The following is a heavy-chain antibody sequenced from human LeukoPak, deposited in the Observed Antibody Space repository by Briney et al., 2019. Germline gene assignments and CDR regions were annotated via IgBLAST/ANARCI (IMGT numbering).Heavy chain of an antibody. J-gene: IGHJ4*02. CDR3: ARLNARDYYFDY. V-gene: IGHV3-33*01. Sequence: GGSLRLSCAASGFTFSSYGMHWVRQAPGKGLDWVAVIWYDGSNKYYADSVKGRFTISRDNSNNTLYLQMNSLRAEDTAVYYCARLNARDYYFDYWGRGTVVPVSS. CDR1: GFTFSSYG. CDR2: IWYDGSNK.